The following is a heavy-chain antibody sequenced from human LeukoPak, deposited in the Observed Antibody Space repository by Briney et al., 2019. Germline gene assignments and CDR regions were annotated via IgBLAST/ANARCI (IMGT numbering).Heavy chain of an antibody. D-gene: IGHD4-17*01. Sequence: GGSLRLSCAASGFTFDDYAMHWVRQAPGKGLEWVSGISWNSGSIGYADSVKGRFTISRDNAKNSLYLQMNSLRAEDTALYYCAKGVHGDYGPFDYWGQGTLVTVSS. V-gene: IGHV3-9*01. CDR3: AKGVHGDYGPFDY. J-gene: IGHJ4*02. CDR1: GFTFDDYA. CDR2: ISWNSGSI.